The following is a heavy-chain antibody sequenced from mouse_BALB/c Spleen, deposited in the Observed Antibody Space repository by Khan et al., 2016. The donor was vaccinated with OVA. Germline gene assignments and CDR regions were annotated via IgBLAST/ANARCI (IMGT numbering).Heavy chain of an antibody. Sequence: QVQLQQSGPELVRPGVSVKISSKGSGYTFTDYAMHWVKQSHAKSLEWIGLISTYSGNTNYKQKFKGKATMTVDKSSSTAYMELARLTSEDSAIYYCTRPAYDGYYDYWGQGTTLTVSS. V-gene: IGHV1S137*01. D-gene: IGHD2-3*01. J-gene: IGHJ2*01. CDR1: GYTFTDYA. CDR2: ISTYSGNT. CDR3: TRPAYDGYYDY.